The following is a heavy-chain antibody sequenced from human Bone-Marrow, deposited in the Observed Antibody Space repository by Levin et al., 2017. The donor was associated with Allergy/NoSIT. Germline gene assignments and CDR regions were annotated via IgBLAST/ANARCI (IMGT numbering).Heavy chain of an antibody. CDR2: IYYSGST. CDR3: ARIQGAYDSSAPDAFDI. Sequence: PSETLSLTCTVSGGSVSSGSYYWSWIRQPPGKGLEWIGYIYYSGSTNYNPSLKSRVTISVDTSKNQFSLKLSSVTAADTAVYYCARIQGAYDSSAPDAFDIWGQGTMVTVSS. D-gene: IGHD3-22*01. CDR1: GGSVSSGSYY. V-gene: IGHV4-61*01. J-gene: IGHJ3*02.